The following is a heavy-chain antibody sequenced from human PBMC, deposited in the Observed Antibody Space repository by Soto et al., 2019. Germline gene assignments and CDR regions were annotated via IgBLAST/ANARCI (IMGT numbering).Heavy chain of an antibody. CDR3: ARHRYYDSSGYDAFDI. D-gene: IGHD3-22*01. CDR2: IDPSHSYS. J-gene: IGHJ3*02. CDR1: GYSFTVYW. V-gene: IGHV5-10-1*01. Sequence: GESLKISCKGSGYSFTVYWISWVRQMPGKGLEWMGRIDPSHSYSNYSPSFQGHVTISADKSISTAYLHWSSLKASDTAMYYCARHRYYDSSGYDAFDIWGQGTMVTVSS.